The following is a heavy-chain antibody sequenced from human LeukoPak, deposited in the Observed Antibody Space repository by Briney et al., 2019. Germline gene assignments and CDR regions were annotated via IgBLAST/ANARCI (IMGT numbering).Heavy chain of an antibody. CDR1: GGSISSYY. CDR2: IYYSGST. J-gene: IGHJ5*02. D-gene: IGHD3-22*01. Sequence: SETLSLTCTVSGGSISSYYWSWIRQPPGKGLEWIGYIYYSGSTNYNPSLKSRVTISVDTSKNQFSLKLSSVTAADTAVYYSARDKFYDSSGSSRWFDPWGQGTLVTVSS. V-gene: IGHV4-59*01. CDR3: ARDKFYDSSGSSRWFDP.